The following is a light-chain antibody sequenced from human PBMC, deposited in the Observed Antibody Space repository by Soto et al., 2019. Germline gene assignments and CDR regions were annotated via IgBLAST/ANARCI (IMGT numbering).Light chain of an antibody. CDR1: QRAFYRSNTKTH. Sequence: DIVMTQSPDALAVSLGERATISCKTSQRAFYRSNTKTHLAWYQQKSGQPPTLLIYWASTRESGVPERFSGRGSGTDFTLPISSPQAEDLAVYFCQKDYASPTFGGGTKVEIK. CDR2: WAS. CDR3: QKDYASPT. V-gene: IGKV4-1*01. J-gene: IGKJ4*01.